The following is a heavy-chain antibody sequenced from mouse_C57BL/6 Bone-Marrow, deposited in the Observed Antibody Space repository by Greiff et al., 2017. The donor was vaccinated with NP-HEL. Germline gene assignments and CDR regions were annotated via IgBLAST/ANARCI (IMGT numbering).Heavy chain of an antibody. D-gene: IGHD2-5*01. CDR1: GYTFTSYW. J-gene: IGHJ4*01. CDR2: INPSNGGT. V-gene: IGHV1-53*01. CDR3: AKYSNPYYYAMDY. Sequence: VQLQQPGTELVKPGASVKLSCKASGYTFTSYWMHWVKQRPGQGLEWIGNINPSNGGTNYNEKFKSKATLTVDKSSSTAYMQLSSLTSEDSAVYYCAKYSNPYYYAMDYWGQGTSVTVSS.